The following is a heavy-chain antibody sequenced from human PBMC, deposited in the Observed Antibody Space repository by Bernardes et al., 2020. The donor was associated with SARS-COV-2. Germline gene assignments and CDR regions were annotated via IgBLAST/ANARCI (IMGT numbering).Heavy chain of an antibody. J-gene: IGHJ6*02. CDR2: FDPEDGET. CDR1: GYTLTELS. V-gene: IGHV1-24*01. CDR3: ATGPALEYSSSSGYYYYYGTDV. Sequence: ASVKVSCKVSGYTLTELSMHWVRQAPGKGLEWMGGFDPEDGETIYAQKFQGRVTMTEDTSTDTAYMELSSLRSEDTAVYYCATGPALEYSSSSGYYYYYGTDVWGQGTTVTVSS. D-gene: IGHD6-6*01.